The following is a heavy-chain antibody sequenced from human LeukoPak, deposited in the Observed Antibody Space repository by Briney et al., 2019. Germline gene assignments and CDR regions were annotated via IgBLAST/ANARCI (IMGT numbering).Heavy chain of an antibody. Sequence: GGSLRPSCAASGFTFSSYAMHWVRQAPGKGLEWVAVISYDGSNKYYADSVKGRFTISRDNSKNTLYLQMNSLRAEDTAVYYCARDGGGYDSSGPRFDYWGQGTLVTVSS. D-gene: IGHD3-22*01. V-gene: IGHV3-30-3*01. J-gene: IGHJ4*02. CDR2: ISYDGSNK. CDR3: ARDGGGYDSSGPRFDY. CDR1: GFTFSSYA.